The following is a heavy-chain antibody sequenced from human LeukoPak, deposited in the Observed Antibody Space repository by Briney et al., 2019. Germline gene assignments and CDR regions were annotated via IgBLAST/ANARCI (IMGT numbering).Heavy chain of an antibody. CDR2: IYPGDSDT. D-gene: IGHD4-17*01. Sequence: GGSRKISCKGSGYSFTSYWIGWVGQLTGKGLEWKGIIYPGDSDTRYSPSFQGQVTISADKSISTAYLQWSSLKASDTAMYYCARSSDYGDGIWGQGTMVTVSS. J-gene: IGHJ3*02. CDR1: GYSFTSYW. V-gene: IGHV5-51*01. CDR3: ARSSDYGDGI.